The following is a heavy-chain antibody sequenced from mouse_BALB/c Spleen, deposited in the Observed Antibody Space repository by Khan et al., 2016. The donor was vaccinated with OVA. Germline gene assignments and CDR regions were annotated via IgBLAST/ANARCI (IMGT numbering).Heavy chain of an antibody. CDR1: GYSITSDYA. J-gene: IGHJ3*01. CDR2: ITYSGTT. Sequence: EVQLRESGPGLVKPSQSLSLTCTVTGYSITSDYAWNWIRQFPGNKLEWMGYITYSGTTSYNPSLKSRISITRDTSKNQFFLQLNSVTTEDTATYFCARSDFGYWGQGTLVTVSA. V-gene: IGHV3-2*02. CDR3: ARSDFGY.